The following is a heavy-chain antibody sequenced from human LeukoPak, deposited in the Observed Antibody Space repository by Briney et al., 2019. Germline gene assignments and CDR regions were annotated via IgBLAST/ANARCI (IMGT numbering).Heavy chain of an antibody. CDR3: ARLQPWYYYDSSGYPADAFDI. J-gene: IGHJ3*02. CDR1: GYTFTSYD. V-gene: IGHV1-8*01. CDR2: MNPNSGNT. Sequence: GASVKVSCKASGYTFTSYDINWVRQATGQGLEWMGWMNPNSGNTGYAQKFQGRVTMTRNTSISTAYMELSSLRSEDTAVYYCARLQPWYYYDSSGYPADAFDIWGQGTMVTVPS. D-gene: IGHD3-22*01.